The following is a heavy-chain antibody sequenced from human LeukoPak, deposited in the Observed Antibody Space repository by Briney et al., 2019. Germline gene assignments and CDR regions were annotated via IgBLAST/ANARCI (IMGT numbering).Heavy chain of an antibody. CDR2: IKQDGSEK. CDR3: ARDRPYYYDSSAP. V-gene: IGHV3-7*01. D-gene: IGHD3-22*01. CDR1: GFTFSSYW. J-gene: IGHJ5*02. Sequence: GGSLRLSCAASGFTFSSYWMSWVRQAPGKGLEWVANIKQDGSEKYYVDSVKGRFTISRDNAKNSLYLQMNSLRAEDTAVYYCARDRPYYYDSSAPWGQGTLVTVSS.